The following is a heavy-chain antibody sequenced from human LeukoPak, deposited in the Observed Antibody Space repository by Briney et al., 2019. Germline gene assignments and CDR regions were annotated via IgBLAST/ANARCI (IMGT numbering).Heavy chain of an antibody. Sequence: PSETLSLTCAVYGGSFSGYYWSWIRQPPGKGLEWIGEINHSGSTNYNPSLKSRVTISADTSKNQFSLKLSSVTAADTAVYYCARGPSLRITIFGVVLTSYGMDVWGQGTTVTVSS. J-gene: IGHJ6*02. CDR2: INHSGST. D-gene: IGHD3-3*01. CDR1: GGSFSGYY. V-gene: IGHV4-34*01. CDR3: ARGPSLRITIFGVVLTSYGMDV.